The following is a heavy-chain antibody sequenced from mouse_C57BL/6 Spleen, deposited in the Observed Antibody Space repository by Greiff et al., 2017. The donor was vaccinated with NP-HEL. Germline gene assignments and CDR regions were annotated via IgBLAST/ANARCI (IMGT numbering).Heavy chain of an antibody. J-gene: IGHJ4*01. D-gene: IGHD2-2*01. Sequence: QVQLQQPGAELVKPGASVKMSCKASGYTFTSYWITWVKQRPGRGLEWIGDIYPGSGSTNYNEKFKRKATLTVDTSSSTAYMQLSSLTSEDSAVYYCARGWYAYDLYYALDYWGQGTSVTVAS. CDR3: ARGWYAYDLYYALDY. CDR1: GYTFTSYW. CDR2: IYPGSGST. V-gene: IGHV1-55*01.